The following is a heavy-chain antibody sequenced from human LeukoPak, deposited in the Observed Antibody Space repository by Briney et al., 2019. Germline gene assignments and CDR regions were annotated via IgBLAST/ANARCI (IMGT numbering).Heavy chain of an antibody. CDR2: ISSIGSTI. CDR3: ARGGRVGATNDYFDY. D-gene: IGHD1-26*01. Sequence: GGSLRLSCAASGFTFSSYEMNWVRQAPGKGLEWVSYISSIGSTIYYADSVKGRFTISRDNAKNSLYLQMNSLRAEDTAVYYCARGGRVGATNDYFDYWGQGTLVTVSS. J-gene: IGHJ4*02. CDR1: GFTFSSYE. V-gene: IGHV3-48*03.